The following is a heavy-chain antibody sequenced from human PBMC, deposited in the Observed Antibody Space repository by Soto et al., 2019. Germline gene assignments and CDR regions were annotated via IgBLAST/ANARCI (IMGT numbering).Heavy chain of an antibody. CDR2: IYTSGST. Sequence: SETLSLTCTFSVGSIISYYWSWIRQPAGKGLEWIGRIYTSGSTNYNPSLKSRVTMSVDTSKNQFSLKLSSVTAADTAVYYCARDRFLEWLLTPSGYYYGMDVWGQGTTVTVS. J-gene: IGHJ6*02. V-gene: IGHV4-4*07. CDR3: ARDRFLEWLLTPSGYYYGMDV. CDR1: VGSIISYY. D-gene: IGHD3-3*01.